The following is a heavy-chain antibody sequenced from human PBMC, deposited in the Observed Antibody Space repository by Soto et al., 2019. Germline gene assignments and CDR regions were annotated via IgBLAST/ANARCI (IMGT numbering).Heavy chain of an antibody. D-gene: IGHD5-12*01. V-gene: IGHV3-23*01. Sequence: EVQLLESGGGLVQPGGSLRLSCAASGFTFSNYAMSWVRQAPGKGLEWVSAISGSGGSTYYADSVKGRFTISRDNSKNTLYLQMNSLRAEDTAVYYCAKDRGLIVPRGGEIDYWGQGTLVTVSS. CDR1: GFTFSNYA. J-gene: IGHJ4*02. CDR3: AKDRGLIVPRGGEIDY. CDR2: ISGSGGST.